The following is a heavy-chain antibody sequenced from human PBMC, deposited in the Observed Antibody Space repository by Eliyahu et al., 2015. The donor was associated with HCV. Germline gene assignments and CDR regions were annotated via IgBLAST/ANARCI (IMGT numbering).Heavy chain of an antibody. V-gene: IGHV4-30-4*01. CDR3: ARDEDSSGYYPGALDY. CDR1: GGSISSGDYY. CDR2: IYYSGST. J-gene: IGHJ4*02. Sequence: QVQLQESGPGLVKPSQTLSLTCTVSGGSISSGDYYWSWIRQPPGKGLEWIGYIYYSGSTYYNPSLKSRVTISVDTSKNQFSLKLSSVTAADTAVYYCARDEDSSGYYPGALDYWGQGTLVTVSS. D-gene: IGHD3-22*01.